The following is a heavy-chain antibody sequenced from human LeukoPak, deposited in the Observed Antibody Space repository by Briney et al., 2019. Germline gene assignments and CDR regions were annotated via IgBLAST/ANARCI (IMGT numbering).Heavy chain of an antibody. D-gene: IGHD3-10*01. CDR1: GGSISSYY. J-gene: IGHJ3*02. CDR3: ARGYGSRSPDAFDI. V-gene: IGHV4-4*07. Sequence: KPSETLSLTCTVSGGSISSYYWSWIRQPAGKGLGWIGRFFTSGGTNYNPSLKSRVTMSVDTSKNQFSLKLSSVTAADTALYYCARGYGSRSPDAFDIWGQGTMVTVSS. CDR2: FFTSGGT.